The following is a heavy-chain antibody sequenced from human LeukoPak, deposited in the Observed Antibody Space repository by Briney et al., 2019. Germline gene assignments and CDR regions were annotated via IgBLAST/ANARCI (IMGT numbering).Heavy chain of an antibody. CDR3: ARDFRYYYDSSGESKLDY. D-gene: IGHD3-22*01. CDR1: GYTFTSYG. V-gene: IGHV1-18*01. J-gene: IGHJ4*02. Sequence: ASVKVSCKASGYTFTSYGISWVRQAPGQGLEWMGWISAYNGNTNYAQKLQGRVTMTTDTSTSTAYMELRSLRSDDTAVYYCARDFRYYYDSSGESKLDYWGQGTLVTVSS. CDR2: ISAYNGNT.